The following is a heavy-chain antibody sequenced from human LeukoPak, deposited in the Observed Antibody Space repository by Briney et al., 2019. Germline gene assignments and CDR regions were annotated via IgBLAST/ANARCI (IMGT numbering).Heavy chain of an antibody. J-gene: IGHJ3*02. D-gene: IGHD2-15*01. Sequence: ASVKVSCKASGYTFTSYDINWVRQATGQGLEWMGWMNPNSGNTGYAQKFQGRVTITRNTSISTAYMELSSLRSEDTAVYYCARDALYHCSGGSCYPDAFDIWGQGTMVTVSS. CDR1: GYTFTSYD. V-gene: IGHV1-8*03. CDR2: MNPNSGNT. CDR3: ARDALYHCSGGSCYPDAFDI.